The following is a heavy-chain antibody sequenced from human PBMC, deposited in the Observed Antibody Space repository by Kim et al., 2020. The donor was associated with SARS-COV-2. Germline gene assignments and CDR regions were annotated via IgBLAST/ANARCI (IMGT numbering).Heavy chain of an antibody. CDR3: TLAVGGFA. V-gene: IGHV3-15*01. CDR1: GFTFSNSW. D-gene: IGHD2-15*01. CDR2: IKGKTDGGTK. J-gene: IGHJ5*02. Sequence: GGSLRLSCAASGFTFSNSWMSWVRQAPGKGLEWVGRIKGKTDGGTKDYAAPVKGRFTIARDDSKNTLYLQMNSLKTGDTAVYYCTLAVGGFAWGQGTLVTVSS.